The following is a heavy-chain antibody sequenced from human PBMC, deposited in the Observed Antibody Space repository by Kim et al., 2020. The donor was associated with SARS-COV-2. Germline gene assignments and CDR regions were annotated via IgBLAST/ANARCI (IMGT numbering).Heavy chain of an antibody. CDR3: ARRWQWLSWFDP. D-gene: IGHD6-19*01. J-gene: IGHJ5*02. V-gene: IGHV4-39*02. Sequence: LKERVTIAVDTSTNHCSLKLSSVTAADTAVYYCARRWQWLSWFDPWGQGTLVTVSS.